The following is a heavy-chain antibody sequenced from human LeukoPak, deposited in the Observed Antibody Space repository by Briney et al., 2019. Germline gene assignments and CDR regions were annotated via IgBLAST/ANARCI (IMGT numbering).Heavy chain of an antibody. J-gene: IGHJ4*02. CDR1: GFTVSSNY. CDR2: IYSGGST. Sequence: GGSLRLSCAASGFTVSSNYMSWVRQAPGKGLEWVSVIYSGGSTYYADSVKGRFTISRDNSKNTLYLQMNGLRAEDTAVYYCARIPAYYYDSSGYYWFDYWGQGTLVTVSS. D-gene: IGHD3-22*01. V-gene: IGHV3-53*01. CDR3: ARIPAYYYDSSGYYWFDY.